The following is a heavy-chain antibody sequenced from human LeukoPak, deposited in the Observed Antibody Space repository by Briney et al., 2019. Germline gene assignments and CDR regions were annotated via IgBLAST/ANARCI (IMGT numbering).Heavy chain of an antibody. CDR2: INHSGST. D-gene: IGHD3-10*01. Sequence: KPSETLSLTCAVYGGSFSGYYWSWIRQPPGKGLEWIGEINHSGSTNYNPSLKSRATISVDTSKNQFSLKLSSVTAADTAVYYCARVGSGVNGPVDYWGQGTLVTVSS. CDR3: ARVGSGVNGPVDY. CDR1: GGSFSGYY. V-gene: IGHV4-34*01. J-gene: IGHJ4*02.